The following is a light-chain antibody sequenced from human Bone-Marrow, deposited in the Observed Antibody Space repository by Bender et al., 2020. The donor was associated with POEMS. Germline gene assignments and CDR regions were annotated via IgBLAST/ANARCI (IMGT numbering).Light chain of an antibody. V-gene: IGLV2-23*02. Sequence: QSALTQPASVSGSPGQSITISCTGTSSDIGRYNYVSWYQQHPGKAPKLMIYDVSKRPSGVPDRFSASKSGNTASLTISGLQADDEGDYYCSSYGGAATPVLFGGGTKLTVL. CDR3: SSYGGAATPVL. CDR2: DVS. J-gene: IGLJ2*01. CDR1: SSDIGRYNY.